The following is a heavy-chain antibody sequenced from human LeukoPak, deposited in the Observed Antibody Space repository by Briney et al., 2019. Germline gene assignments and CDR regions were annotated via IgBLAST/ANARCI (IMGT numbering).Heavy chain of an antibody. CDR2: IYYSGST. V-gene: IGHV4-39*01. J-gene: IGHJ4*02. Sequence: SETLSLTCTVSGGSISSSSYYWGWVRQPPGKGLEWIGSIYYSGSTYYNPSLKSRVTISVDTSKNQFSLKLSSVTAAGTAVYYCGRQQLRDYDFWSGYSLPYYFDYWGQGTLVTVSS. CDR1: GGSISSSSYY. CDR3: GRQQLRDYDFWSGYSLPYYFDY. D-gene: IGHD3-3*01.